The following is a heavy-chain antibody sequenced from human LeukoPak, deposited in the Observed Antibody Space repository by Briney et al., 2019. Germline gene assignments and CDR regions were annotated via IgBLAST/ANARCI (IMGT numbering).Heavy chain of an antibody. J-gene: IGHJ3*02. CDR1: GFTFSSYG. V-gene: IGHV3-30*02. CDR2: IRYDGNNK. D-gene: IGHD3-22*01. Sequence: PGESLRLSCAASGFTFSSYGMHWVRQAPGKGLEWVAFIRYDGNNKYYADSVKGRFTISRDNSKNMLYLQMNSLRAEDTAVYYCARDLWYYDSPGAFDIWGQGTMVTVSS. CDR3: ARDLWYYDSPGAFDI.